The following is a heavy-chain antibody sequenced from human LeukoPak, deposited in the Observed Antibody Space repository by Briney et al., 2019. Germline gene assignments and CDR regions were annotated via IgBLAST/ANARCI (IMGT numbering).Heavy chain of an antibody. V-gene: IGHV4-39*06. Sequence: SETLSLTCTVSGGSVRSSSYFWGWLSQPPGKGPEWIGSVYYTGAMYYNPSLKSRVSISVDTSKNQFTLRLTSVTAADTALYYCASRIVISPTAIETWFDYWGQGTLVTVSS. J-gene: IGHJ4*02. CDR2: VYYTGAM. CDR3: ASRIVISPTAIETWFDY. D-gene: IGHD2-21*01. CDR1: GGSVRSSSYF.